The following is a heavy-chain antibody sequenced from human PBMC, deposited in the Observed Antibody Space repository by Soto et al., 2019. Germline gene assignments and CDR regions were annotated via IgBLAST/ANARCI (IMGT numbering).Heavy chain of an antibody. Sequence: QVQLQESGPGLVKPSETLSLTCTVSGGSISSYYWSWIRQPPGKGLEWIGYIYYSGSTNYNPSLKRRVTISVDTSKNQFSLKLSSVTAADTAVYYCARHKRSAGCFDYWGQGTLVTVSS. D-gene: IGHD6-13*01. CDR2: IYYSGST. J-gene: IGHJ4*02. V-gene: IGHV4-59*08. CDR1: GGSISSYY. CDR3: ARHKRSAGCFDY.